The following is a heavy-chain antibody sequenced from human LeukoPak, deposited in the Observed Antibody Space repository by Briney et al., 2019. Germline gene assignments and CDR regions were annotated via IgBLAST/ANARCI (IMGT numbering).Heavy chain of an antibody. CDR2: VWNDGTKK. J-gene: IGHJ4*02. D-gene: IGHD6-13*01. Sequence: GGSLRLSCEASGFTFSSYGMHWVRQAQGKGLEWVAVVWNDGTKKYYADSVKGRFTISRDKSKNTLYLQMNSLRAEDTAVYYCARARGAAGTGPIDYWGRGTLVTVSS. CDR3: ARARGAAGTGPIDY. V-gene: IGHV3-33*01. CDR1: GFTFSSYG.